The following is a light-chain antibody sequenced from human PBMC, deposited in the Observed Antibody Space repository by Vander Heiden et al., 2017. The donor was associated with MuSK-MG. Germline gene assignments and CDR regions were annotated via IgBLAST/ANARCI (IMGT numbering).Light chain of an antibody. CDR1: SDDIGAYDY. V-gene: IGLV2-8*01. CDR3: NSYAGTSNYNDFYVL. J-gene: IGLJ2*01. CDR2: EVS. Sequence: QSALTQPPSASGSPGQSVTISCTGTSDDIGAYDYVSWYQQYPGRAPKLLIFEVSKRPSWVPARFSGSKSGNTASLTVSGLQADDEADYYCNSYAGTSNYNDFYVLFGGGTKLTVL.